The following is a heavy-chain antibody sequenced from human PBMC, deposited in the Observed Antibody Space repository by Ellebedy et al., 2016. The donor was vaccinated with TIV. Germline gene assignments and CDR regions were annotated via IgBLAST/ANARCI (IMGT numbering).Heavy chain of an antibody. CDR3: AKDGGYTSVWFDY. Sequence: GESLKISCPASGFTFSDYAMSWVRQAPGKGLEWVSAISGRGGSTYYADSVKGRFTISRDNSKNTVYVQMNSLRAEDTAVYYCAKDGGYTSVWFDYWGQGTPVTVSS. D-gene: IGHD6-19*01. CDR2: ISGRGGST. CDR1: GFTFSDYA. V-gene: IGHV3-23*01. J-gene: IGHJ4*02.